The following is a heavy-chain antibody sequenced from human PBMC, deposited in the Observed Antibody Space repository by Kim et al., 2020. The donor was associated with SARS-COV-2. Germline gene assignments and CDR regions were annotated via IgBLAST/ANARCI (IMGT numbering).Heavy chain of an antibody. CDR2: IWYDGSNK. CDR1: GFTFSSYG. Sequence: GGSLRLSCAASGFTFSSYGMHWVRQAPGKGLEWVALIWYDGSNKYYADSVKGRFTISRDNSKNTLYLQMNSLRAEDTAVYYCASSIARYYYYGMDVWGQGTTVTVSS. V-gene: IGHV3-33*01. J-gene: IGHJ6*02. CDR3: ASSIARYYYYGMDV. D-gene: IGHD6-6*01.